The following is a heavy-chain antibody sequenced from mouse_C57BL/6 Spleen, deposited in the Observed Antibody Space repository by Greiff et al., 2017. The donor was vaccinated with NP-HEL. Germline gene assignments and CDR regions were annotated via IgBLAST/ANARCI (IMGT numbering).Heavy chain of an antibody. CDR2: ISDGGSYT. D-gene: IGHD1-1*01. Sequence: EVHLVESGGGLVKPGGSLKLSCAASGFTFSSYAMSWVRQTPEKRLEWVATISDGGSYTYYPDNVKGRFTISRDNAKNNLYLQMSHLKSEDTAMYYCAREGNYYGSSLYYFDYWGQGTTLTVSS. V-gene: IGHV5-4*01. CDR3: AREGNYYGSSLYYFDY. J-gene: IGHJ2*01. CDR1: GFTFSSYA.